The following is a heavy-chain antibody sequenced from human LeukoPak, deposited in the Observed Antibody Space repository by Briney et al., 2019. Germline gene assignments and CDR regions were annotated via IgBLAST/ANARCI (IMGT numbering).Heavy chain of an antibody. CDR1: GFTFSSYA. Sequence: HAGGSLRLSCAASGFTFSSYAMSWVRQAPGKGLEWVSAISGSGGSTYYADSVKGRFTISRDNSKNTLYLQMNSLRAEDTAVYYCAKDRRLRLRLGELSIYWGQGTLVTVSS. D-gene: IGHD3-16*02. CDR3: AKDRRLRLRLGELSIY. J-gene: IGHJ4*02. CDR2: ISGSGGST. V-gene: IGHV3-23*01.